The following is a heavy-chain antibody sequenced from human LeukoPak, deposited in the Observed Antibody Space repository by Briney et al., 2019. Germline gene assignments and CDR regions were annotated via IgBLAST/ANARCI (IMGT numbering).Heavy chain of an antibody. CDR3: ARDREPGKSNGYNYFDY. Sequence: SETLSLTCAVYGGSFSGYYWSWIRQPPGKGLEWIGEINHSGSTNYNPSLKSRVTISVDTSKNQFSLKLSSVTAADTAVYYCARDREPGKSNGYNYFDYWGQGTLVTVSS. V-gene: IGHV4-34*01. J-gene: IGHJ4*02. CDR1: GGSFSGYY. CDR2: INHSGST. D-gene: IGHD6-13*01.